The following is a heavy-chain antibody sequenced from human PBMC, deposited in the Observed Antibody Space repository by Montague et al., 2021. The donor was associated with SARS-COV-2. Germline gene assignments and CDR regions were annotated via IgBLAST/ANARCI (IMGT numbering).Heavy chain of an antibody. J-gene: IGHJ3*02. CDR3: ARAFVVVIAIDAFDI. V-gene: IGHV4-59*12. CDR1: GGSISSYY. CDR2: IYYSGST. D-gene: IGHD2-21*01. Sequence: SETLSLTCTASGGSISSYYWSWIRQPPGKRLEWIGYIYYSGSTNYNPSLKSRVTISVDTSKNQFSLKLSSVTAADTAVYYCARAFVVVIAIDAFDIWGQGTMVTVSS.